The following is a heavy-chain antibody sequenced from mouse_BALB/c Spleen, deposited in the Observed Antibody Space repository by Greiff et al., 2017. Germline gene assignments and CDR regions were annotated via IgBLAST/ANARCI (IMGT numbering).Heavy chain of an antibody. J-gene: IGHJ1*01. CDR1: GYSITSDYA. CDR3: ARGTGNGNYYWYMDD. D-gene: IGHD2-1*01. CDR2: ISYSGST. V-gene: IGHV3-2*02. Sequence: ASGPGLVKPFQSLSLTCTVTGYSITSDYAWNWIRQFPGNKLEWLGYISYSGSTCYNPSLKSRISITRDTSKNQFFLQLNSVTTEDTATYDSARGTGNGNYYWYMDDWGAGTTVTVAS.